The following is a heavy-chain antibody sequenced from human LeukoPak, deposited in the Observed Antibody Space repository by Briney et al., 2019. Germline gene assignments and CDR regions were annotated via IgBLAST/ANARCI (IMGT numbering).Heavy chain of an antibody. CDR2: ISSSSNTI. D-gene: IGHD3-16*01. V-gene: IGHV3-48*01. CDR3: ARDRAAGAYPWYFDY. CDR1: GFTFSNAW. J-gene: IGHJ4*02. Sequence: PGGSLRLSCAASGFTFSNAWMSWVRQAPGKGLEWVSYISSSSNTIYYADSVKGRFTISRDNAKNSLYLQMNSLRAEDTAVYYCARDRAAGAYPWYFDYWGQGTLVTVSS.